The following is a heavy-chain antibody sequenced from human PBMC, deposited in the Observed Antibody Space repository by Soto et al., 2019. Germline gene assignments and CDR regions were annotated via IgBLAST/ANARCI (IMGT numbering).Heavy chain of an antibody. J-gene: IGHJ4*02. CDR1: GFTFSSYA. Sequence: EVQLLESGGGLVQPGGSLRLSCAASGFTFSSYAMSWVRQAPGKGLEWVSAISGSGGSTHYAASVKGRFTISEDNSKNTLNLQINSLRAEDTAVYYCAKEGDDSSSSDGAADYFDSLGKGTLVTFSS. CDR3: AKEGDDSSSSDGAADYFDS. D-gene: IGHD6-6*01. V-gene: IGHV3-23*01. CDR2: ISGSGGST.